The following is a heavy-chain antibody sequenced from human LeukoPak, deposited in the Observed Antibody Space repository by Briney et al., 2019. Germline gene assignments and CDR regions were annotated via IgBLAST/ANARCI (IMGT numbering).Heavy chain of an antibody. CDR2: IYYSGST. CDR1: GGSISSYY. D-gene: IGHD3-22*01. CDR3: ARDYYDSSGFHRTFDI. V-gene: IGHV4-59*01. Sequence: SEPLSLTCTVSGGSISSYYWSWIRQPPGKGLEWIGYIYYSGSTQYNPSLKSRVTISVDTSKNLFSLKLSPVTAADTAVYYCARDYYDSSGFHRTFDIWGQGTMVTVSS. J-gene: IGHJ3*02.